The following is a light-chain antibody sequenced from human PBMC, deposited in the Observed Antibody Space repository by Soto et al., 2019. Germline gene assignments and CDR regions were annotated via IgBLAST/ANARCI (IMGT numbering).Light chain of an antibody. Sequence: EIVLTQSPATLSLSPGARATLSCRARQSVSSYLAWYQQKPGQAPRLLIYDASNRATGIPARFSGSGPGTDFTLTISSLEPEDFAVYYCQQRSNWPFTFGGGTKVEIK. CDR2: DAS. V-gene: IGKV3D-11*02. J-gene: IGKJ4*01. CDR3: QQRSNWPFT. CDR1: QSVSSY.